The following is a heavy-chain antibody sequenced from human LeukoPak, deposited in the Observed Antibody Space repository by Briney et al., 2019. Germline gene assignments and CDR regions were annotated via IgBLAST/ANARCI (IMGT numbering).Heavy chain of an antibody. V-gene: IGHV3-21*01. Sequence: GGSLRLSCAASGFTFSSYSMNWVRQAPGKGLEWVSSISSSSSYIYYADSVKGRFTISRDNAKNSLYPQMNSLRAEDTAVYYCARDQEYSSSSLDYWGQGTLVTVSS. CDR1: GFTFSSYS. D-gene: IGHD6-6*01. J-gene: IGHJ4*02. CDR2: ISSSSSYI. CDR3: ARDQEYSSSSLDY.